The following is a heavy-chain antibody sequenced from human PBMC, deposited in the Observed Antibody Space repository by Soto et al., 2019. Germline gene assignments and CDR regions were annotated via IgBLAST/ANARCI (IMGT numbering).Heavy chain of an antibody. CDR3: AKVESTVTNEGPTDY. D-gene: IGHD4-4*01. CDR1: GFTFSSYA. V-gene: IGHV3-23*01. CDR2: ISGSGGST. Sequence: GGSLRLSCAASGFTFSSYAMSWVRQAPGKGLEWVSAISGSGGSTYYADSVKGRFTISRDNSKNTLYPQMNSLRAEDTAVYYCAKVESTVTNEGPTDYWGQGTLVTVSS. J-gene: IGHJ4*02.